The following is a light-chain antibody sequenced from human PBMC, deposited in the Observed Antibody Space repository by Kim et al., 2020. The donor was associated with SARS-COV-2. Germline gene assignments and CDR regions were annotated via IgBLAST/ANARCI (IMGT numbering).Light chain of an antibody. CDR1: QSISSD. J-gene: IGKJ3*01. CDR3: QQSYTSL. CDR2: AAS. Sequence: RSAAVGDRVTITCRASQSISSDLNWYQQKPGKAPKLLIYAASSLRSGVPSRFSGSGSGTDFTLTISSLHPDDFATYYCQQSYTSLFGPGTKVDIK. V-gene: IGKV1-39*01.